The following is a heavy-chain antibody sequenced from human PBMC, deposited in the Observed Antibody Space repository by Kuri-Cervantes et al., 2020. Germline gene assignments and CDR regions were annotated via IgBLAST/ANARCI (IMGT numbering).Heavy chain of an antibody. D-gene: IGHD3-10*01. J-gene: IGHJ3*02. CDR3: AREFGRPAQWFREEKAFDI. V-gene: IGHV3-48*01. Sequence: GESLKISCAASGFTFSSYSMNWVRQAPGKGLEWVSYISSSSSTIYYADSVKGRFTISRDTSKNTVYLQMNSLRAEDTAVYYCAREFGRPAQWFREEKAFDIWGQGTMVTVSS. CDR2: ISSSSSTI. CDR1: GFTFSSYS.